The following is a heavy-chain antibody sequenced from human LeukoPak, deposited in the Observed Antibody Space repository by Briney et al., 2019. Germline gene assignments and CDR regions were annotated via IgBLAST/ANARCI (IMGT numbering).Heavy chain of an antibody. J-gene: IGHJ2*01. CDR3: ARQDYYDTGTWYFDL. D-gene: IGHD3-22*01. V-gene: IGHV4-4*02. CDR1: GGSISRSNW. Sequence: SEILSLTCAVSGGSISRSNWWSWVRQPPGKGLEWIGEIYHSGNTKYNPSLKSRVTISMDKSKNQFSLKLSSVTAADTAVYYCARQDYYDTGTWYFDLWGRGTLVTVSS. CDR2: IYHSGNT.